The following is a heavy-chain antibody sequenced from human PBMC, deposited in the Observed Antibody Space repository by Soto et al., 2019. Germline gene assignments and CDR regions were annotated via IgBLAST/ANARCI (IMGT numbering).Heavy chain of an antibody. Sequence: SETLSLTCAVSGYSISSTYYWGWIRQSPGKGLEWIGSIYSGTTYYNPSLKSRVSISVDTSKNQFSLKMSSVTAADTAAYYCARDRFSQGYPSIYYYYGLDVWGQGATVTV. CDR3: ARDRFSQGYPSIYYYYGLDV. CDR2: IYSGTT. CDR1: GYSISSTYY. D-gene: IGHD5-12*01. J-gene: IGHJ6*02. V-gene: IGHV4-38-2*02.